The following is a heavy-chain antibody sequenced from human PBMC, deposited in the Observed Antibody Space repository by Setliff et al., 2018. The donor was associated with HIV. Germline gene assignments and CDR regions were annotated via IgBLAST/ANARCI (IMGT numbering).Heavy chain of an antibody. CDR1: GGSFSGYY. V-gene: IGHV4-34*01. J-gene: IGHJ6*02. D-gene: IGHD2-21*02. CDR3: ARDFYCGGDCSSGYYYGMDV. CDR2: INHSGST. Sequence: SETLSLTCAVYGGSFSGYYWSWIRQPPGKGLEWIGEINHSGSTNYNPSLKSRVTISVDTAKNQFSLKLSSVTAADTAIYYCARDFYCGGDCSSGYYYGMDVWGQGTTVTVSS.